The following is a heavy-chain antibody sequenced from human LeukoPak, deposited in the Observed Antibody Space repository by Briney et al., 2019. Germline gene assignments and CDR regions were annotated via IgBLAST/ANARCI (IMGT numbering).Heavy chain of an antibody. CDR1: GGSISSSSYY. CDR2: IYYSGST. CDR3: ARQWDLGNPNWFDP. D-gene: IGHD3-16*01. Sequence: SETLSLTCTVSGGSISSSSYYWGWIRQPPGTGLEWIGSIYYSGSTYYNPSLKSRVTISVDTSKNQFSLKLSSVTAADTAVYYCARQWDLGNPNWFDPWGQGTPVTVSS. V-gene: IGHV4-39*01. J-gene: IGHJ5*02.